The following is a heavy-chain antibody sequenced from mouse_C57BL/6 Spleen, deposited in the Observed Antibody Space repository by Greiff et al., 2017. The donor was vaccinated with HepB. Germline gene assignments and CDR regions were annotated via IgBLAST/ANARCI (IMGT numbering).Heavy chain of an antibody. CDR3: ARTPSYYYGSTHYFDY. D-gene: IGHD1-1*01. Sequence: QVQLKQPGTELVKPGASVKLSCKASGYTFTSYWMHWVKQRPGQGLEWIGNINPSNGGTNYNEKFKSKATLTVDKSSSTAYMQLSSLTSEDSAVYYCARTPSYYYGSTHYFDYWGQGTTLTVSS. CDR2: INPSNGGT. J-gene: IGHJ2*01. CDR1: GYTFTSYW. V-gene: IGHV1-53*01.